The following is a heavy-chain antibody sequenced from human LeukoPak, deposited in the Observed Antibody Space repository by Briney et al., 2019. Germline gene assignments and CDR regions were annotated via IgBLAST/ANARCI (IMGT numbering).Heavy chain of an antibody. D-gene: IGHD4-23*01. CDR2: VNHSGST. V-gene: IGHV4-34*01. CDR3: ATLTGGDDAFDI. J-gene: IGHJ3*02. CDR1: GGSFSDYY. Sequence: SETLSLTCAVYGGSFSDYYWSWIRQPPGKGLEWIGEVNHSGSTNYNPSLKSRVTILVDTSKNQFSLKLNSVTPADTAVYYCATLTGGDDAFDIWGQGTMVTVSS.